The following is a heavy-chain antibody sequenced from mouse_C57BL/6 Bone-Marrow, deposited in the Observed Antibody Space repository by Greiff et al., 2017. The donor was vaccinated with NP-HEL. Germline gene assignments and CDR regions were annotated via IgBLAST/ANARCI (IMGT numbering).Heavy chain of an antibody. D-gene: IGHD2-4*01. CDR3: AREDDYDVGDY. CDR2: IDPSDSYT. J-gene: IGHJ2*01. Sequence: QVQLQQPGAELVKPGASVKLSCKASGYTFTSYWMQWVQQRPGQGLEWIGEIDPSDSYTNYNQKLKGKATLTVDTSSSTAYMQLSSLTSEDSAVYYCAREDDYDVGDYWGQGTTLTVSS. V-gene: IGHV1-50*01. CDR1: GYTFTSYW.